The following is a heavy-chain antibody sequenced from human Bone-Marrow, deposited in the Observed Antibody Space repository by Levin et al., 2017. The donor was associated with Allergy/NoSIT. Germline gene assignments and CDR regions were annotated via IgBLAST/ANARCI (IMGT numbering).Heavy chain of an antibody. CDR3: ARPAVAGTAVWFDP. CDR2: IYPGNSST. D-gene: IGHD6-19*01. Sequence: GESLKISCKTSGYSFTNYWIGWVRQMPGKSLEWMGIIYPGNSSTRYSPSLQGQVIISADKSISTAYPQWSSLKASDTAMYYRARPAVAGTAVWFDPWGQGTLVTVSS. CDR1: GYSFTNYW. J-gene: IGHJ5*02. V-gene: IGHV5-51*01.